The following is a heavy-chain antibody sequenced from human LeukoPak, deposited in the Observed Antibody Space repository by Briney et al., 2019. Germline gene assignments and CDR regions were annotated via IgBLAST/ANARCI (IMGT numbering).Heavy chain of an antibody. CDR2: INTDGRTI. CDR3: AKRGGHGPEKYYFDY. V-gene: IGHV3-74*01. CDR1: GFTFSRYW. Sequence: GGSLRLSCAASGFTFSRYWMHWVRQAPGKGLVWVSRINTDGRTITYADSVKGRFTISRDNSKNTLYLQMNSLRAEDTAVYYCAKRGGHGPEKYYFDYWGQGTLVTVSS. J-gene: IGHJ4*02. D-gene: IGHD3-16*01.